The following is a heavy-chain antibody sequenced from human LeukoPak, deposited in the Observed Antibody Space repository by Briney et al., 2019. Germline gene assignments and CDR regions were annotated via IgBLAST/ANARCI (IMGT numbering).Heavy chain of an antibody. J-gene: IGHJ5*02. D-gene: IGHD3-3*01. CDR2: INHSGST. CDR1: GGSFSGYY. Sequence: PSETLSLTCAVYGGSFSGYYWSWIRQPPGKGLEWIGEINHSGSTNYNPSLKSRVTISVDTSKNQSSLKLSSVTAADTAVYYCARWPIKYYDFWSGYSWFDPWGQGTLVTVSS. CDR3: ARWPIKYYDFWSGYSWFDP. V-gene: IGHV4-34*01.